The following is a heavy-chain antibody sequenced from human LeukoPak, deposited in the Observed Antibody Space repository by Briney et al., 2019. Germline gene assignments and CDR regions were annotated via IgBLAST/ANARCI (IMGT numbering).Heavy chain of an antibody. D-gene: IGHD3-10*01. CDR2: ISSHSDYI. Sequence: GGSLRLSCAGSGFTLSTYTMSWVRQAPGKGLEWVSSISSHSDYIYYADSVKGRLTISRDNAKNSLFLQMNSLRAEDTAIYYCVRDTRSSYSYYGMDVWGQGTTVTVSS. J-gene: IGHJ6*02. V-gene: IGHV3-21*01. CDR3: VRDTRSSYSYYGMDV. CDR1: GFTLSTYT.